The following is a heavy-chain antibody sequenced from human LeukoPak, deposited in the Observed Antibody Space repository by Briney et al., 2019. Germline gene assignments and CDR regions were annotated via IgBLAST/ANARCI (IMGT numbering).Heavy chain of an antibody. CDR3: ARFGPNPYYYGSGKGY. CDR2: ISSSSSTI. V-gene: IGHV3-48*04. CDR1: GFTFSTYN. J-gene: IGHJ4*02. D-gene: IGHD3-10*01. Sequence: PGGSLRLSCAASGFTFSTYNMNWVRQAPGKGLEWVSYISSSSSTIYHADSVKGRFTISRDNAKNSLYLQMNSLRAEDTAVYYCARFGPNPYYYGSGKGYWGQGTLVTVSS.